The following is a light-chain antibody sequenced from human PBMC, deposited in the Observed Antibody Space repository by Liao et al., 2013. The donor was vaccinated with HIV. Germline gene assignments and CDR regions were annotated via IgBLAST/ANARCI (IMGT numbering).Light chain of an antibody. CDR3: QICEGGDDLSLV. CDR1: NLGSKS. J-gene: IGLJ1*01. CDR2: STR. Sequence: SSVLTQPPEVSVAPGETATITCGGGNLGSKSVHWYKQKPLEAPVLVIYSTRARPPGIPERFSGSSSGSTATLTIARVEIGDEADYYCQICEGGDDLSLVFGSGTTVTVL. V-gene: IGLV3-21*01.